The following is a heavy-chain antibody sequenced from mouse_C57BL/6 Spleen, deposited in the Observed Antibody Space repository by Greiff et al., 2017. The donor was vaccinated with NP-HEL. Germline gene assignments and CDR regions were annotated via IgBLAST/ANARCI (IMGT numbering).Heavy chain of an antibody. CDR2: IYPGDGDT. D-gene: IGHD1-1*01. CDR1: GYAFSSSW. Sequence: VQLQESGPELVKPGASVKISCKASGYAFSSSWMNWVQQRPGTGLEWIGRIYPGDGDTNYNGKFKGKATLTADKSSSTAYMQLSSLTSEDSAVYFCATGSSYYYAMDYWGQGTSVTVSS. CDR3: ATGSSYYYAMDY. J-gene: IGHJ4*01. V-gene: IGHV1-82*01.